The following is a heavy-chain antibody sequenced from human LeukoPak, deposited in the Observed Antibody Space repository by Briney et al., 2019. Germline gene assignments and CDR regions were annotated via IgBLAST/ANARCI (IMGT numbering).Heavy chain of an antibody. CDR2: IYTSGST. V-gene: IGHV4-4*07. Sequence: SETLSLTCTVSGGSISSYYWSWIRQPAGKGLEWIGRIYTSGSTNYNPSLKSRFTMSVDTSKNQFSLKLSSVTAADTAVYYCASRHCSGGSCYSGLNYYYYMDVWGKGTTVTVSS. CDR3: ASRHCSGGSCYSGLNYYYYMDV. CDR1: GGSISSYY. D-gene: IGHD2-15*01. J-gene: IGHJ6*03.